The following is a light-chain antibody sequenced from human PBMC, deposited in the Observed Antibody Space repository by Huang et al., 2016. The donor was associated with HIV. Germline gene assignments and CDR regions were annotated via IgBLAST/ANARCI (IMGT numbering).Light chain of an antibody. J-gene: IGKJ2*01. CDR3: QQYNNWPPMYT. Sequence: EIVLTQSPATRSISPGQRATLSCRASQSVSRNLAWFQQKPGQAPRLLIYGASTRATGIPARFSGSGSGTEFTLTISSLQSEDFAVYYCQQYNNWPPMYTFGQGTKLEV. V-gene: IGKV3-15*01. CDR1: QSVSRN. CDR2: GAS.